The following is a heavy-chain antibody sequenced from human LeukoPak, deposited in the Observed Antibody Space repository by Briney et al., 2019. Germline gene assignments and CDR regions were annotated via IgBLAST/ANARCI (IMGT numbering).Heavy chain of an antibody. CDR1: GYTFTSYD. D-gene: IGHD4-11*01. J-gene: IGHJ4*02. CDR2: MNPNSGNT. V-gene: IGHV1-8*01. Sequence: ASVKVSCKASGYTFTSYDINWVRQATGQGLEWMGWMNPNSGNTGYAQKFQGRVTITRNTSISTAYMELSSLRSEDTAVYYCAREDSNYQSVNYWGQGTLVTVSS. CDR3: AREDSNYQSVNY.